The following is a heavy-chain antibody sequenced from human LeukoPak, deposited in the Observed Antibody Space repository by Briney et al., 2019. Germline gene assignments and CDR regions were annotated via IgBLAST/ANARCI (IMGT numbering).Heavy chain of an antibody. Sequence: PGGSLRLSCAASGFTFSSYGMHWVRQAPGKGLEWVAVIWYDGSNKYYADSVKGRFTISRDNSKNTLYLQMNSLRAEDTAVYYCARDLFRVVTLETNTWSQGTMVTVSS. J-gene: IGHJ3*01. CDR3: ARDLFRVVTLETNT. CDR1: GFTFSSYG. V-gene: IGHV3-33*01. CDR2: IWYDGSNK. D-gene: IGHD4-23*01.